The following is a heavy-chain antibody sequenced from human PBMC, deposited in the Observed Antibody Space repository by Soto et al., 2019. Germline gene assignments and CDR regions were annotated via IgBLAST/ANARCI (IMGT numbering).Heavy chain of an antibody. CDR2: IKQDEGEK. CDR1: GFRFSDYW. CDR3: ASDGSGWSQY. Sequence: GGSLRLSCAASGFRFSDYWMSWLRQAPGKGLEWVANIKQDEGEKYYVDSVKGRFTISRDNAKNSLYLQMDSLRAEDTAIYYCASDGSGWSQYWGQGTLVTVSS. V-gene: IGHV3-7*01. D-gene: IGHD6-19*01. J-gene: IGHJ4*02.